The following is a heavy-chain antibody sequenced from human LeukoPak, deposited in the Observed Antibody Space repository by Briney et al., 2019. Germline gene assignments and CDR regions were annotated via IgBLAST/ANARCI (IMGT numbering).Heavy chain of an antibody. CDR1: GFTFSDYS. D-gene: IGHD2-15*01. Sequence: AGGSLRLSCAASGFTFSDYSVHWVRQAPGKGLEWVSSIGSSDSYIYYADSVKGRFTISRDSAKNSLYLQLNSLRAEDTAVYYCARICDCRHCSGGGCYSGGPGGTFDIWGQGTMVSVSS. J-gene: IGHJ3*02. CDR3: ARICDCRHCSGGGCYSGGPGGTFDI. CDR2: IGSSDSYI. V-gene: IGHV3-21*01.